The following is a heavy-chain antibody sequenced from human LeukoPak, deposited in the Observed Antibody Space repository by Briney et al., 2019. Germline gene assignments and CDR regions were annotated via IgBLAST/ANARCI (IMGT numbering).Heavy chain of an antibody. Sequence: ASVKVSCKASGYTFTSYGISWVRQAPGQGLEWMGWISAYNGNTNYAQKFQGRVTITADESTSTAYMELSSLRSEDTAVYYCARRWGDGDLPDPYDSSGYYYFPNEHWGQGTLVTVSS. V-gene: IGHV1-18*01. CDR1: GYTFTSYG. CDR2: ISAYNGNT. CDR3: ARRWGDGDLPDPYDSSGYYYFPNEH. D-gene: IGHD3-22*01. J-gene: IGHJ4*02.